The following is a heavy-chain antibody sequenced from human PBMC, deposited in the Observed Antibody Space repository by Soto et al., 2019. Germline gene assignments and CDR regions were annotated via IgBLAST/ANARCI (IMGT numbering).Heavy chain of an antibody. D-gene: IGHD6-19*01. CDR3: ARDAQWLDPPPNYYYGMDV. V-gene: IGHV4-30-4*01. CDR1: GGSISSGDYY. J-gene: IGHJ6*02. Sequence: PSETLSLTCTFSGGSISSGDYYWSWIRQPPGKGLEWIGYIYYSGSTYYNPSLKSRVTISVDTSKNQFSLKLSSVTAADTAVYYCARDAQWLDPPPNYYYGMDVWGQGTTVTVS. CDR2: IYYSGST.